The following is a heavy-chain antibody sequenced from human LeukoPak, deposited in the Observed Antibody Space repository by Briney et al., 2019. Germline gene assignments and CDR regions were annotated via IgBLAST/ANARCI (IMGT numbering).Heavy chain of an antibody. V-gene: IGHV3-30*04. J-gene: IGHJ6*03. CDR2: ISYDGSNK. CDR1: GFTFSSYA. Sequence: PGGPLSLSCAASGFTFSSYAMHWVRQAPGKGLEGVALISYDGSNKYYADCVRARFPISSDNSKNTRYLQMNSLRAEDTAVYYCARDRGDFWSGSYYYYYYMDVWGKGTTVTVSS. D-gene: IGHD3-3*01. CDR3: ARDRGDFWSGSYYYYYYMDV.